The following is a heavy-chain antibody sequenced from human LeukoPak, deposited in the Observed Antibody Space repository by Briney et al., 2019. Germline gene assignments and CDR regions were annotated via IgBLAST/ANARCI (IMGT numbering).Heavy chain of an antibody. CDR2: IYHSGST. Sequence: PSETLSLTCAVSGYSISSGYYWGWIRQPPGKGLEWIGSIYHSGSTYYNPSLKSRVTISVDTSKNQFSLKLSSVTAADTAVYYCARAKPFSCSGGSCYSPGPPDYWGQGTLVTVSS. CDR1: GYSISSGYY. CDR3: ARAKPFSCSGGSCYSPGPPDY. V-gene: IGHV4-38-2*01. D-gene: IGHD2-15*01. J-gene: IGHJ4*02.